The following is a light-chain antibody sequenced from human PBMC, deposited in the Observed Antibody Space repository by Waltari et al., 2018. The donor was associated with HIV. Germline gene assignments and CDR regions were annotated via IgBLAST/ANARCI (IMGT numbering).Light chain of an antibody. CDR2: KDS. CDR1: VVAKKY. V-gene: IGLV3-27*01. CDR3: YSATDNNLGV. J-gene: IGLJ2*01. Sequence: SYEPTQPSSVSVSPGQTARITCSGDVVAKKYTRWFQQKPGQAPVMGIYKDSERPSGIPERFSGSSSGTTVTLTISGAQVEDEADYYCYSATDNNLGVFGGGTKLTVL.